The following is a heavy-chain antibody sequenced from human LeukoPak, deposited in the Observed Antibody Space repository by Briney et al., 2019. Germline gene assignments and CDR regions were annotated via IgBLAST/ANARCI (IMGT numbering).Heavy chain of an antibody. V-gene: IGHV3-23*01. CDR2: LSGSGITT. D-gene: IGHD6-19*01. CDR3: AKGIYSSGWSYFDY. J-gene: IGHJ4*01. Sequence: GGSLRLSCAASGFTFDDYAMHWVRQAPGKGLEWVSTLSGSGITTYYADSVKGLFTISRDNSKNTLYLQMNSLRAEDTAVYYCAKGIYSSGWSYFDYWGHGTLVTVSS. CDR1: GFTFDDYA.